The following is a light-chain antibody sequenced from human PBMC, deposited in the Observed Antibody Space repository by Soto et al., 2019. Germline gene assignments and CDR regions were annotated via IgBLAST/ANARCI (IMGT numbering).Light chain of an antibody. CDR3: QQYGSSGRT. Sequence: EIVLTQSPGTLSLSPGERATLSCRTSQSVSSNYLAWYQQKPGQAPRLLIYGASSRATGIPDRFSGSGSGTDFTLTISRPEPEDFAVYYCQQYGSSGRTFGQGTKVDIK. J-gene: IGKJ1*01. CDR2: GAS. CDR1: QSVSSNY. V-gene: IGKV3-20*01.